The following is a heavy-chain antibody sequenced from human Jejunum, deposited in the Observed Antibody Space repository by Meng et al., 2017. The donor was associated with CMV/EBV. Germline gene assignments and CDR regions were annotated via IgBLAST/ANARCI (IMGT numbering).Heavy chain of an antibody. J-gene: IGHJ5*02. Sequence: SGYTFNAYYIHWVRQAPGQGLEWMGWINPNSGGTNYAQKFQGRVTMTRDRSIGSAYMELGRLTSDDTAMYYCARDLNESGNYSPFDPWGQGTLVTVSS. CDR2: INPNSGGT. CDR1: GYTFNAYY. V-gene: IGHV1-2*02. D-gene: IGHD1-26*01. CDR3: ARDLNESGNYSPFDP.